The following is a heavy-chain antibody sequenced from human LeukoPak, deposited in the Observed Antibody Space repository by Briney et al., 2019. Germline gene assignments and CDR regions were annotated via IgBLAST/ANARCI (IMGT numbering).Heavy chain of an antibody. D-gene: IGHD5-24*01. CDR3: ARGEMADYFDY. CDR1: GGSLSSGGYY. J-gene: IGHJ4*02. V-gene: IGHV4-30-2*01. Sequence: SETLSLTCTVSGGSLSSGGYYWSWIRQPPGKGLEWIGYIYHSGSTYYNPSLKSRVTISVDRSKHQFSLKLSAVTAADTAVYYCARGEMADYFDYWGQGTLVTVSS. CDR2: IYHSGST.